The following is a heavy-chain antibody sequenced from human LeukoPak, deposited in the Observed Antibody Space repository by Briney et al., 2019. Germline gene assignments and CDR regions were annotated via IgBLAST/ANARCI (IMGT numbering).Heavy chain of an antibody. CDR3: AKMKGHPLPKYYMDV. J-gene: IGHJ6*01. V-gene: IGHV3-23*01. CDR2: ISGSGGST. D-gene: IGHD1-26*01. CDR1: GFTFSTYA. Sequence: GGSLRLSCAASGFTFSTYAMSWVRQAPGKGLEWVSAISGSGGSTYYADSVKGRFTISRDNSKNTLYLQMNSLRAEDTAVYYCAKMKGHPLPKYYMDVWGQGTTVTVSS.